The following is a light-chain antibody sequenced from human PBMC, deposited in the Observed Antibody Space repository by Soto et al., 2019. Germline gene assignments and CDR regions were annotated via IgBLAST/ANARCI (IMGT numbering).Light chain of an antibody. CDR2: NTT. CDR3: ALDVGSGPVV. Sequence: QTVVTQEPSFSVSPGGTVILTFCWTSCAGSTSYYPSWYQQSPGLAPRTLIYNTTTRSSGVPDRFSGSILGNKAALTITGAQSDDESDYLCALDVGSGPVVLGGGTKLTVL. J-gene: IGLJ2*01. V-gene: IGLV8-61*01. CDR1: SCAGSTSYY.